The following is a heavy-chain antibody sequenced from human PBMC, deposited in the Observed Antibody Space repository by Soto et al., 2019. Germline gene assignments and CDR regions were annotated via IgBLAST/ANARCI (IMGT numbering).Heavy chain of an antibody. J-gene: IGHJ6*03. CDR1: GGSISSYY. CDR3: ARGTRIAARIYYYYMDV. V-gene: IGHV4-59*01. CDR2: IYYSGST. Sequence: ETLSLTCTVSGGSISSYYWSWIRQPPGMGLEWIGYIYYSGSTNYNPSLKSRVTISVDTSKNQLSLKLSSVTAADTAVYYCARGTRIAARIYYYYMDVWGKGTTVTVSS. D-gene: IGHD6-6*01.